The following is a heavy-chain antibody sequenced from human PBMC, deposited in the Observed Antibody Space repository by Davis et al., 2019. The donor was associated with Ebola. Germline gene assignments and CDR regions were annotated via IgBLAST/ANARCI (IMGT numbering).Heavy chain of an antibody. D-gene: IGHD3-22*01. Sequence: GESLKISCAASGFTFSSYGMHWVRQAPGKGLEWVAVIWYDGSNKYYADSVKGRFTISRDNSKNTLYLQMNSLRAEDTAVYYCARGRLYYYDSSGYWATDYWGQGTLVTVSS. V-gene: IGHV3-33*08. CDR1: GFTFSSYG. CDR3: ARGRLYYYDSSGYWATDY. J-gene: IGHJ4*02. CDR2: IWYDGSNK.